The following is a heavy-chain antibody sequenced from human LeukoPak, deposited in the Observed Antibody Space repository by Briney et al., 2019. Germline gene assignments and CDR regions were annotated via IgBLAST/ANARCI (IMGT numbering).Heavy chain of an antibody. CDR3: ARGAYYYDSGGSAGAFDI. Sequence: ASVKVSCKASGYTFTSYYMHWVRQAPGQGLEWMGWINPNSGGTGYAQKFQGRVTITRNTSITTAYMELSSLRSDDTAVYYCARGAYYYDSGGSAGAFDIWGLGTMVTVSS. CDR1: GYTFTSYY. J-gene: IGHJ3*02. CDR2: INPNSGGT. V-gene: IGHV1-8*03. D-gene: IGHD3-22*01.